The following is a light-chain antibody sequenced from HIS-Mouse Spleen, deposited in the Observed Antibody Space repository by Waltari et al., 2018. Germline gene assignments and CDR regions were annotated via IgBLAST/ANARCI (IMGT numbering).Light chain of an antibody. CDR1: SSDVGGYNY. J-gene: IGLJ2*01. CDR2: EVS. CDR3: CSYAGSYTLV. V-gene: IGLV2-11*01. Sequence: QSALTQPRSVSGSPGQSVTIPCTGTSSDVGGYNYVSCYHQPPGKAPQLMIYEVSKRPSGVPDRFSGSKSGNTASLTISGLQAEDEADYYCCSYAGSYTLVFGGGTKLTVL.